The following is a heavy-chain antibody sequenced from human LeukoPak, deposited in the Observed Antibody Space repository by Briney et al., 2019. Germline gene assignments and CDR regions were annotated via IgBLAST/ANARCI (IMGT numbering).Heavy chain of an antibody. V-gene: IGHV3-30*02. CDR2: IRYGGSNK. D-gene: IGHD1-26*01. CDR3: ATLKYRGTLDY. CDR1: GFTFSSYG. Sequence: GGSLRLSCAASGFTFSSYGMHWVRQGPGKGLEWVAFIRYGGSNKNYADSVKGRFTISRDNSKNSLYLQMNSLRAEDTAVYYCATLKYRGTLDYWGQGTLVTVSS. J-gene: IGHJ4*02.